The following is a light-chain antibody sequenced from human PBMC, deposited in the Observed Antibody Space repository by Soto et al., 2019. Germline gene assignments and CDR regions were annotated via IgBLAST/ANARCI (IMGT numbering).Light chain of an antibody. J-gene: IGLJ2*01. CDR3: GTWDSSLSAVV. Sequence: QSLLTQPPSVSAAPGQKVTISCSGSSSNIGNNYVSWYQQLPGTAPKLLIYDNNKRPSGIPDRFSGSKSGTSATLGITGLQTGDEADYYCGTWDSSLSAVVVGGGTKVTV. CDR1: SSNIGNNY. CDR2: DNN. V-gene: IGLV1-51*01.